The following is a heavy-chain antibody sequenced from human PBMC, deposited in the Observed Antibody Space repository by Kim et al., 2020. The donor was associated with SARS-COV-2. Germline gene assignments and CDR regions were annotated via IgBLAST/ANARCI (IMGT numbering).Heavy chain of an antibody. Sequence: GGSLRLSCAASGFTFSSYSMNWVRQAPGKGLEWVSSISSSSSYIYYADSVKGRFTISRDNAKNSLYLQMNSLRAEDTAVYYCARGRAGSSWYEFNYWGQGTLVTVSS. J-gene: IGHJ4*02. CDR3: ARGRAGSSWYEFNY. CDR2: ISSSSSYI. CDR1: GFTFSSYS. V-gene: IGHV3-21*01. D-gene: IGHD6-13*01.